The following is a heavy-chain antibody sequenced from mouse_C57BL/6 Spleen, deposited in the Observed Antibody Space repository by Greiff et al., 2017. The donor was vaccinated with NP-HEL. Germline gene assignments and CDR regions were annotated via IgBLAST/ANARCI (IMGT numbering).Heavy chain of an antibody. CDR2: IYPGDGDT. CDR3: ARYGSGLYYFDY. V-gene: IGHV1-82*01. D-gene: IGHD3-2*02. Sequence: VQLQQSGPELVKPGASVKISCKASGYAFSSSWMNWVKQRPGKGLEWIGRIYPGDGDTNYNGKFKGKATLTADKSSSTAYMQLSSLTSEDSAVYFCARYGSGLYYFDYWGQGTTLTVSS. CDR1: GYAFSSSW. J-gene: IGHJ2*01.